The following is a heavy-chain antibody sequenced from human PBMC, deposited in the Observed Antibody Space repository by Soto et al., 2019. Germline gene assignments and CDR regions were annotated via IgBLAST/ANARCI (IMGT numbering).Heavy chain of an antibody. V-gene: IGHV1-69*13. CDR2: IIPIFSTP. Sequence: SVKVSCKTSGGTFCSYAISWVRQAPGQGLEWMGGIIPIFSTPNYAQKFQGRVTITADESTSTAYMGLSSLRSEDTAVYYCARPIQYYFDTSAQSAWFDPWGQGTLVTVSS. CDR1: GGTFCSYA. D-gene: IGHD3-22*01. CDR3: ARPIQYYFDTSAQSAWFDP. J-gene: IGHJ5*02.